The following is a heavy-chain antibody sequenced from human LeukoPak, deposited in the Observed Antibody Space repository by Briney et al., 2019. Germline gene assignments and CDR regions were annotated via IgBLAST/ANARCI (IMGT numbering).Heavy chain of an antibody. CDR1: GYSFTSYW. J-gene: IGHJ3*02. D-gene: IGHD3-22*01. CDR2: IYPGDPDT. V-gene: IGHV5-51*01. CDR3: ASFISGYYSVGVFDI. Sequence: GESLKISCKGSGYSFTSYWIGWVRQMPGKGLEWMGIIYPGDPDTRYSPSFQGQVAISADKSISTAYLQWSSLKASDTAMYYCASFISGYYSVGVFDIWGQGTMVTVSS.